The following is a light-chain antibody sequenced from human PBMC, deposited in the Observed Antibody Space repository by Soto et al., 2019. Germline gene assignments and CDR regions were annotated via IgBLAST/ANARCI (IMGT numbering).Light chain of an antibody. Sequence: DIQMTQSPSTLSASLGDRVTITCRASQSISSWLAWYQQKPGKAPKLLIYKASSLESGVPSRFSGSGSGTEFTLTISSLQPDDFATYYCQQYNSFSGTFAQGTKVDI. CDR1: QSISSW. V-gene: IGKV1-5*03. CDR3: QQYNSFSGT. J-gene: IGKJ1*01. CDR2: KAS.